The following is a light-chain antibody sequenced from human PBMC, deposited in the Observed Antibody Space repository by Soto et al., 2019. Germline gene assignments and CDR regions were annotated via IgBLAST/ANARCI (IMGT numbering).Light chain of an antibody. CDR3: QQGANWPPKLT. J-gene: IGKJ4*01. CDR1: QSVSSY. Sequence: EIVLTQSPATLSLSPGERATLSCRASQSVSSYLAWYQQKPGQAPRLLIYNASNRATGIPARFSGSGSGTEFTLTISSLEPEDFAVYYCQQGANWPPKLTFGGGTKVEIK. V-gene: IGKV3-11*01. CDR2: NAS.